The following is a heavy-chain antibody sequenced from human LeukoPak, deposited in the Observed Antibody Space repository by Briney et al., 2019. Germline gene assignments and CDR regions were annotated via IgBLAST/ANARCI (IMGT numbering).Heavy chain of an antibody. CDR3: AKGGFGRPFDY. D-gene: IGHD3-10*01. CDR2: ISGSGGST. V-gene: IGHV3-23*01. J-gene: IGHJ4*02. CDR1: GFTFSNYA. Sequence: GGSLRLSCAASGFTFSNYAMSWVRQAPGKGLEWVSVISGSGGSTYYVDFVQGRSTISRDNSKNTLFLQMDSLRAEDTAVYYCAKGGFGRPFDYWGQGTLVTVSS.